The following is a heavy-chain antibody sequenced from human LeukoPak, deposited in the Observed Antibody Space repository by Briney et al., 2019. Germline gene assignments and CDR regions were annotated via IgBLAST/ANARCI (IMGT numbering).Heavy chain of an antibody. V-gene: IGHV4-59*12. D-gene: IGHD3-22*01. CDR3: ARDYGSSGVDY. Sequence: SETLSLTCTVSGGSISSYYWSWIRQPPGKGLEWIGYIYYSGSTNYNPSLKSRVTISVDTSKNQFSLKLSPVTAADTAVYYCARDYGSSGVDYWGQGTLVTVSS. CDR1: GGSISSYY. J-gene: IGHJ4*02. CDR2: IYYSGST.